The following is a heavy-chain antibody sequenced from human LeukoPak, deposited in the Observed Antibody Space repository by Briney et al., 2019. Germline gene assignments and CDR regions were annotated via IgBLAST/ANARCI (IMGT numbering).Heavy chain of an antibody. CDR3: ARGSWTTTSSTSFFDY. J-gene: IGHJ4*02. CDR1: GFTVSNNY. V-gene: IGHV3-66*01. D-gene: IGHD2-2*01. Sequence: GGSLRLSCAASGFTVSNNYINWVRPAPGKGLEWVSIIYSDGNTHYADSVKGRFTISRDNSKNTLYLQMNGLRAEDTALYYCARGSWTTTSSTSFFDYWGQGTLVTVSS. CDR2: IYSDGNT.